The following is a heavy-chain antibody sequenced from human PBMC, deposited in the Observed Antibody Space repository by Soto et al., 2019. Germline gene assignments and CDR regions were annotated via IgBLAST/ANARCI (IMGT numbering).Heavy chain of an antibody. Sequence: QVQLVESGGGVVQPGRSLRLSCAGSGFTVSTYGMHWDRQAPGKGLEWVAVISRDGGTKYYADSVKGRFTISKDNSRNTLFLEMNNLRGDDMAVYYCTGEVASGYWGQGTLVTVSS. CDR3: TGEVASGY. CDR1: GFTVSTYG. V-gene: IGHV3-30*03. CDR2: ISRDGGTK. J-gene: IGHJ4*02. D-gene: IGHD2-8*02.